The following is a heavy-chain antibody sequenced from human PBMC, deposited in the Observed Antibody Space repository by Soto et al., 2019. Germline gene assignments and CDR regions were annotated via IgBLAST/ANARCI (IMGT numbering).Heavy chain of an antibody. J-gene: IGHJ5*02. CDR2: INHSGST. CDR1: GGSFSGYY. V-gene: IGHV4-34*01. CDR3: ARVYSGYDLWWFDP. D-gene: IGHD5-12*01. Sequence: SETLSLTCAVYGGSFSGYYWSWIRQPPGKGLEWIGEINHSGSTNYNPSLKSRVTISVDTSKNQFSLKLSSVTAADTAVYYCARVYSGYDLWWFDPWGQGTLVTVSS.